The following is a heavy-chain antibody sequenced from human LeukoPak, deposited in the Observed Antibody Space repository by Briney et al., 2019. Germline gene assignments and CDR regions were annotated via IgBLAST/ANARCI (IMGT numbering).Heavy chain of an antibody. Sequence: ASVKVSCKASRDTFSSYAIYWVRQAPGQSLEWVAWIIAANGKTKYSRKFQGRVSITTDTSARTAYMELRSLGSEDTAIYYCARSKDFPFFDAWGQGTLVTVSS. CDR1: RDTFSSYA. J-gene: IGHJ4*02. CDR3: ARSKDFPFFDA. D-gene: IGHD5/OR15-5a*01. V-gene: IGHV1-3*01. CDR2: IIAANGKT.